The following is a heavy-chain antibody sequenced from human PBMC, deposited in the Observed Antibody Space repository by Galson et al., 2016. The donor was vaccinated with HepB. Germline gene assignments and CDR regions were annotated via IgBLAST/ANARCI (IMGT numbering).Heavy chain of an antibody. D-gene: IGHD6-19*01. CDR2: IYHSGGI. CDR3: ASLVAGNIHGMDV. J-gene: IGHJ6*02. V-gene: IGHV4-4*02. Sequence: SETLSLTCDVSGGSISSDYWWSWVRQSPGRGLEWIAEIYHSGGINYNPSLMSRVIMSVDASQNQFSLNLTSVTAADSAVYYCASLVAGNIHGMDVWGRGTTVTVSS. CDR1: GGSISSDYW.